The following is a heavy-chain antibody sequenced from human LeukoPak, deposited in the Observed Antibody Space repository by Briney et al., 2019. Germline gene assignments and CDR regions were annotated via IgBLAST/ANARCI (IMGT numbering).Heavy chain of an antibody. CDR3: AKALRTDYYYYMDV. Sequence: PGGSLRLSCAASGLTFSNCAMNWVRQAPGKGLEWVSTISGSAGSTYYADAVKGRFTISRDNSKSTLYLQMNSLRADDTAVYYCAKALRTDYYYYMDVWGKGTTVTVSS. CDR1: GLTFSNCA. J-gene: IGHJ6*03. CDR2: ISGSAGST. V-gene: IGHV3-23*01.